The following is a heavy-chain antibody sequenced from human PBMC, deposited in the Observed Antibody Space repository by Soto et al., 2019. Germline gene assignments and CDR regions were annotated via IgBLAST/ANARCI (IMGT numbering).Heavy chain of an antibody. Sequence: ASVKVSCKASGYTFTSYGISWVRQAPGQGLEWMGWISAYNGNTNYAQKLQGRVTMTTDTSKRQFSLNLSSLTAADTAVYYCARVYSVNYLGYFDYWGQGALVTVSS. J-gene: IGHJ4*02. CDR3: ARVYSVNYLGYFDY. CDR1: GYTFTSYG. V-gene: IGHV1-18*01. D-gene: IGHD6-13*01. CDR2: ISAYNGNT.